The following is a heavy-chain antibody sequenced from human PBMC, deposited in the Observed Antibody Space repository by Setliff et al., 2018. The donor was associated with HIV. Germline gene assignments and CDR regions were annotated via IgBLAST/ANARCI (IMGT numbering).Heavy chain of an antibody. V-gene: IGHV4-61*02. CDR3: ARVPYPADYYMDV. Sequence: SETLSLTCTVSGGSISSGSYYWSWIRQPAGKGLEWIGRIYTSGSTNYNPSLKSRVTISIDTSKSQFSLKLTSVSAADTAIYYCARVPYPADYYMDVWGKGTTVTVSS. D-gene: IGHD6-19*01. CDR2: IYTSGST. CDR1: GGSISSGSYY. J-gene: IGHJ6*03.